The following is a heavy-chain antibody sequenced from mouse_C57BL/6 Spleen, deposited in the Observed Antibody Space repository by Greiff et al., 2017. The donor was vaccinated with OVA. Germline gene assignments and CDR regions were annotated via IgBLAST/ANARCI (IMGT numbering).Heavy chain of an antibody. V-gene: IGHV1-52*01. J-gene: IGHJ3*01. Sequence: QVQLQQPGAELVRPGSSVKLSCKASGYTFTRYWMHWVKQRPIQGLEWIGNIDPSDSETYYNQKFKDKATLPVDKSSSTAYMQLSSLTSEDSAVYYCASLYDGFAYWGQGTLVTVSA. CDR1: GYTFTRYW. CDR3: ASLYDGFAY. CDR2: IDPSDSET. D-gene: IGHD2-3*01.